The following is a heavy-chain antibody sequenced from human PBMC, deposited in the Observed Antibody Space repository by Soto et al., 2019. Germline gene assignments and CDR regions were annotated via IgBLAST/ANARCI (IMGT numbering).Heavy chain of an antibody. Sequence: PGESLKISCKGSGFTFTNSWIGWVRQLPGKGLEWMGTIYPGDSDTRYSASFQGQVTISADKSINTAYVQWSSLRASDTAIYFCATGEHQIRLDYWGQGTLVTVSS. D-gene: IGHD3-10*01. CDR1: GFTFTNSW. CDR3: ATGEHQIRLDY. CDR2: IYPGDSDT. V-gene: IGHV5-51*01. J-gene: IGHJ4*02.